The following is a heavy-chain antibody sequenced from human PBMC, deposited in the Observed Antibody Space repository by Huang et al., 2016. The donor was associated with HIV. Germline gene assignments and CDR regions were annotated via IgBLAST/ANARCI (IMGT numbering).Heavy chain of an antibody. D-gene: IGHD3-10*01. CDR2: FNPEDGER. J-gene: IGHJ4*02. Sequence: QVQLTQSGAEVKKPGASVKVSCKIPGDTLTESSMHWVRQAPGKGLEWMGSFNPEDGERVYAQRFQGRVTMTEDTTTDTAYLELSSLRSEDTAVYYCATEGLWGEGNTLDYWGQGTLVTVSS. CDR1: GDTLTESS. V-gene: IGHV1-24*01. CDR3: ATEGLWGEGNTLDY.